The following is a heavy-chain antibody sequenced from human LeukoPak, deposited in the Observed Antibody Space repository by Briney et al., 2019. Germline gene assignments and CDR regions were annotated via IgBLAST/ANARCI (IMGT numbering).Heavy chain of an antibody. CDR1: GFTVSSNY. CDR2: IYSGGST. V-gene: IGHV3-53*01. CDR3: ARDGYSYGSYNDY. J-gene: IGHJ4*02. Sequence: PGGSLRLSCAASGFTVSSNYMSWVSQAPGKGLEWVSVIYSGGSTYYADSVKGRFTISRDNSKNTLYLQMNSLRAEDTAVYYCARDGYSYGSYNDYWGQGTLVTVSS. D-gene: IGHD5-18*01.